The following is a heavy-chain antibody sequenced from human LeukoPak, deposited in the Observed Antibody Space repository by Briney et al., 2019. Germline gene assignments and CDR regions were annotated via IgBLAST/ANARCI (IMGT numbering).Heavy chain of an antibody. J-gene: IGHJ4*02. CDR2: ISGSGGST. V-gene: IGHV3-23*01. D-gene: IGHD3-3*01. CDR1: GFTFSNAW. Sequence: GGSLRLSCAASGFTFSNAWMSWVRQAPGKGLEWVSAISGSGGSTYYADSVKGRFTISRDNSKNTLYLQMNSLRAEDTAVYYCAKDYDFWSGYRANWGQGTLVTVSS. CDR3: AKDYDFWSGYRAN.